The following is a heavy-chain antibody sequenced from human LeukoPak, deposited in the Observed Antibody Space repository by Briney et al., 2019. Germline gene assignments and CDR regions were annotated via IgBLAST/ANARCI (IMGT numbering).Heavy chain of an antibody. D-gene: IGHD3-22*01. CDR3: ARGGWNKFDY. V-gene: IGHV4-59*01. Sequence: SETLSLTCTVSGGSISSYYWSWIRQPPGKGLEWNGFIFYSGTTNYNPSLKSRVTISVDTSKNQFSLKLSSVTAADTAVYYCARGGWNKFDYWGQGTLVTVSS. J-gene: IGHJ4*02. CDR2: IFYSGTT. CDR1: GGSISSYY.